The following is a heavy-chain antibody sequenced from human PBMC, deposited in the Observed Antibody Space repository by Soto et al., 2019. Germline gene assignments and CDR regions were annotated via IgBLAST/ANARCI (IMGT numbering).Heavy chain of an antibody. CDR2: IIPISGTA. Sequence: QVQLVQSGAEVKKPGSSVKVSCKASGGTFSSYAISWVRQAPEQGLEWMGGIIPISGTANYAQKFQSRVTITADESTSTAYMELSSLRSEDTAVYYCARSQGSSTSLEIYYYYYYGMDVWGQGTTVTVSS. D-gene: IGHD2-2*01. CDR1: GGTFSSYA. CDR3: ARSQGSSTSLEIYYYYYYGMDV. V-gene: IGHV1-69*01. J-gene: IGHJ6*02.